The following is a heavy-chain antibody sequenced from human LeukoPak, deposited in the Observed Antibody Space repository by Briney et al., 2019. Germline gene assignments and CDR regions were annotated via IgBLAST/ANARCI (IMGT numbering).Heavy chain of an antibody. J-gene: IGHJ4*02. CDR2: IIPIFGTA. CDR1: GGTFSSYA. Sequence: VASVKVSCKASGGTFSSYAISWVRQAPGQGLEWMGGIIPIFGTANYAQKFQGRVTMTRDTSISTAYMEVSRLRSDDTAVYYCATRSWLDYWGQGTLVTVSS. CDR3: ATRSWLDY. V-gene: IGHV1-69*05. D-gene: IGHD6-13*01.